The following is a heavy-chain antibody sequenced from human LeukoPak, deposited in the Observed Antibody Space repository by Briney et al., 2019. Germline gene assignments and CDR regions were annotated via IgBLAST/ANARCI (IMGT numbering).Heavy chain of an antibody. CDR1: GGSISSSSYY. J-gene: IGHJ4*02. D-gene: IGHD3-22*01. CDR2: IYYSGST. CDR3: AEITVASSHYYDSSGYYYGGVFDY. Sequence: SETLSLTCTVSGGSISSSSYYWRWIRQPPGKGLEWIGSIYYSGSTYYNPSLKSRVTISVDTSKNQFSLKLSSVTAADTAVYYCAEITVASSHYYDSSGYYYGGVFDYWGQGTLVTVSS. V-gene: IGHV4-39*01.